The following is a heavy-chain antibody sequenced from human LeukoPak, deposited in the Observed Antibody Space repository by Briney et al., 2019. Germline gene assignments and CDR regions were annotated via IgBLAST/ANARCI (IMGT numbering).Heavy chain of an antibody. Sequence: PGGSLRLSCAASGFTFSSYAMSWVRQAPGKGVEWVSGISGSGGSAYYADSVKGRFTIDRENYKKKVYVQMNSLRDEETDGYYSXKVXXPXGGXCYTREYAFDIWGQGTMVTVSS. D-gene: IGHD2-15*01. V-gene: IGHV3-23*01. J-gene: IGHJ3*02. CDR2: ISGSGGSA. CDR3: XKVXXPXGGXCYTREYAFDI. CDR1: GFTFSSYA.